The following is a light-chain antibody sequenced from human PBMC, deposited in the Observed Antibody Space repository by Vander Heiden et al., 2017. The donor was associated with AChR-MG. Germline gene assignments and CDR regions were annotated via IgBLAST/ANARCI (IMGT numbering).Light chain of an antibody. CDR3: QQYGNSPPYT. Sequence: EIVLTQSPGTLSLSPGERATLSCRASQSVTSSSLAWYQQKPGQAPRPLIYGASGRATGIPDRFSGSGSGTDFTLTISRLEPEDFAVYYCQQYGNSPPYTFGQGTKLEIK. V-gene: IGKV3-20*01. CDR2: GAS. J-gene: IGKJ2*01. CDR1: QSVTSSS.